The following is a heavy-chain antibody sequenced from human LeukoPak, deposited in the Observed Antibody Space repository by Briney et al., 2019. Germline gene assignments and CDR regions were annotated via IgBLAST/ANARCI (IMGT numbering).Heavy chain of an antibody. D-gene: IGHD2-8*01. J-gene: IGHJ4*02. CDR1: GGSISGSFYY. CDR2: IYYSGST. CDR3: VRRGLIDY. V-gene: IGHV4-39*01. Sequence: SETLSLTCTVSGGSISGSFYYWGWIRQPPGKGLEWIGSIYYSGSTYYNPSLKSRVTISVDTSKNQFSLNLSSVTAADTAVYYCVRRGLIDYWGQGTLVTVSS.